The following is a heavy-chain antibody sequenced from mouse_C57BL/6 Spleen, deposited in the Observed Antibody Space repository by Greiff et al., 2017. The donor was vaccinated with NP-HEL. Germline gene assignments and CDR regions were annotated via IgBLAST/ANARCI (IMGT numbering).Heavy chain of an antibody. CDR2: ISSGSSTI. V-gene: IGHV5-17*01. J-gene: IGHJ4*01. Sequence: EVKVVESGGGLVKPGGSLKLSCAASGFTFSDYGMHWVRQAPEKGLEWVAYISSGSSTIYYADTVKGRFTISRDNAKNTLFLQMTSLRSEDTAMYYCARRTTVKGYAMDYWGQGTSVTVSS. D-gene: IGHD1-1*01. CDR3: ARRTTVKGYAMDY. CDR1: GFTFSDYG.